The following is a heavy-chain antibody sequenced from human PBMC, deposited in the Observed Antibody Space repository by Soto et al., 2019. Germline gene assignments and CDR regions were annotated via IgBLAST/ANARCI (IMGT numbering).Heavy chain of an antibody. D-gene: IGHD2-15*01. CDR2: ITADGGT. Sequence: EVQVLESGGGLVQSGGSLRLSCAGSGFTVSSHAMTWIRQAPGKGPEWVSTITADGGTYYADSVKGRFAMSRDTSESTLYLQMSSLGAEDTAAYYCAPHVSCSGGSCQYDAFAIRGQGTMVTVSS. J-gene: IGHJ3*02. CDR3: APHVSCSGGSCQYDAFAI. V-gene: IGHV3-23*01. CDR1: GFTVSSHA.